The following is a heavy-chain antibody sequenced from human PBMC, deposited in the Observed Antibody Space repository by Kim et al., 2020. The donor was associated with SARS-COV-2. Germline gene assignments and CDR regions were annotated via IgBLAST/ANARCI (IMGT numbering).Heavy chain of an antibody. CDR1: GYTFTSYY. V-gene: IGHV1-46*01. Sequence: ASVKVSCKASGYTFTSYYMHWVRQAPGQGLEWMGIINPSGGSTSYAQKFQGRVTMTRDTSTSTVYMELSSLRSEDTAVYYCARSEGLGELSLGFDYWGQGTLVTVSS. CDR2: INPSGGST. D-gene: IGHD3-16*02. CDR3: ARSEGLGELSLGFDY. J-gene: IGHJ4*02.